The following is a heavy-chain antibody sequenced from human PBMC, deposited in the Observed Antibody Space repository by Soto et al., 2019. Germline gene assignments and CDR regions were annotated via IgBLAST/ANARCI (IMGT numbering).Heavy chain of an antibody. CDR2: IYYSGTA. J-gene: IGHJ4*02. V-gene: IGHV4-30-4*01. D-gene: IGHD4-17*01. CDR1: GGSISSGGYY. CDR3: ARVTINYYFDY. Sequence: SETLSLTCTVSGGSISSGGYYWSWIRQPPGKGLEWIGYIYYSGTAYYNPSLKSRVTISVDTSKNQFSLKLSSVTAADTAVYYCARVTINYYFDYWGQGTLVTVSS.